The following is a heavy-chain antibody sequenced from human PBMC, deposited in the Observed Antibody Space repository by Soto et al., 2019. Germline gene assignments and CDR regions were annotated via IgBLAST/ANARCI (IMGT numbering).Heavy chain of an antibody. CDR2: ISWNSGSI. CDR3: AKDINYGSGSDYVGAIDY. Sequence: EVQLVESGGGLVQPGRSLRLSCAASGFSFDDYAVHWVRQAPGKGLEWVSGISWNSGSIGYADPVKGRFTISRDNAKNSLYLQMNSLRAEDTALYYCAKDINYGSGSDYVGAIDYWRQGTLVTVSS. D-gene: IGHD3-10*01. V-gene: IGHV3-9*01. CDR1: GFSFDDYA. J-gene: IGHJ4*02.